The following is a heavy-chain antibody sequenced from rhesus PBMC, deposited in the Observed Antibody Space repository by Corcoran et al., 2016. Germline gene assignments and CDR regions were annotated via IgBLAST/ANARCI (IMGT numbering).Heavy chain of an antibody. Sequence: VHLVQSGGEIKQPGASVKLSCKASGYSFTSDYMNWVRQAPGQGLEWIGLISSYNGNKAYAQNFQGRVTITTDTSTSTGYMELSGLRSEDTAVYYCTREEHCSDSGCSSFDYWGQGVLVTVSS. V-gene: IGHV1-180*01. D-gene: IGHD2-33*01. CDR3: TREEHCSDSGCSSFDY. CDR2: ISSYNGNK. J-gene: IGHJ4*01. CDR1: GYSFTSDY.